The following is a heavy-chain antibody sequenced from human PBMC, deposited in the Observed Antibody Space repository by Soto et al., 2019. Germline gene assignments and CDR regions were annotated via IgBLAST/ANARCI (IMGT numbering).Heavy chain of an antibody. V-gene: IGHV3-7*01. J-gene: IGHJ5*02. CDR2: IKQDGSEK. CDR1: GFTFSSYW. D-gene: IGHD2-2*01. Sequence: EVQLVASGGGLVQPGGSLRLSCAASGFTFSSYWMSWVRQAPGKGLEWVANIKQDGSEKYYVDSVKGRFTISRDNAKNSLYLQMNSLRAEDTAVYYCAREGNIVVVPAAPNWFDPWGQGTLVTVSS. CDR3: AREGNIVVVPAAPNWFDP.